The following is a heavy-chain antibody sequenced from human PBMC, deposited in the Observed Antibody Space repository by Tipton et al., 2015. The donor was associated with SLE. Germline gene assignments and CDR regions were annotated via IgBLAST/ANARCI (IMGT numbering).Heavy chain of an antibody. V-gene: IGHV4-39*01. J-gene: IGHJ3*02. CDR1: GGSISSSSYY. D-gene: IGHD3-9*01. CDR3: ARHAPSRYFDWLPDAIDI. Sequence: TLSLTCTVSGGSISSSSYYWGWIRQPPGKGLEWIGSIYYSGSTYYNPSLKSRVTISVDTSKNQFSLNLSSVTAADTAVYYCARHAPSRYFDWLPDAIDIWGQGTMVTVSS. CDR2: IYYSGST.